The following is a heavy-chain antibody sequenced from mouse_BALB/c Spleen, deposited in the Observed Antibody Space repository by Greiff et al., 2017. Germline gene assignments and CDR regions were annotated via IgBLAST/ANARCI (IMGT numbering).Heavy chain of an antibody. CDR1: GFTFSSFG. J-gene: IGHJ4*01. CDR2: ISSGSSTI. CDR3: ARSNCNASGAMDY. Sequence: DVKLVESGGGLVQPGGSRKLSCAASGFTFSSFGMHWVRQAPEKGLEWVAYISSGSSTIYYADTVKGRFTISRDNPKNTLFLQMTSLRSEDTAMYYCARSNCNASGAMDYWGQGTSVTVSS. V-gene: IGHV5-17*02.